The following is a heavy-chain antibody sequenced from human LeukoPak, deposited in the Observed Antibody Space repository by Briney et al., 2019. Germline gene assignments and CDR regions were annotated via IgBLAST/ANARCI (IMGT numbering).Heavy chain of an antibody. D-gene: IGHD4-11*01. J-gene: IGHJ4*02. CDR3: ARSVPDYTRFDY. V-gene: IGHV3-23*05. Sequence: GGSLRLSCAASGFTFSNYAMNWVRQAPGKGLEWVSTFKTKYHQVYYAESVRGRFTISTDNSRNTVFLQMNSLRADDTALYYCARSVPDYTRFDYWGQGALVTVSS. CDR1: GFTFSNYA. CDR2: FKTKYHQV.